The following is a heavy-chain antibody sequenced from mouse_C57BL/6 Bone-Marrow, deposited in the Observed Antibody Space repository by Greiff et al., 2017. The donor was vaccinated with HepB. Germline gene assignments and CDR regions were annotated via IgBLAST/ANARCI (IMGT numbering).Heavy chain of an antibody. CDR3: ARIDTTVVEGYFDV. V-gene: IGHV5-17*01. CDR2: ISSGSSTI. J-gene: IGHJ1*03. Sequence: EVHLVESGGGLVKPGGSLKLSCAASGFTFSDYGMHWVRQAPEKGLEWVAYISSGSSTIYYADTVKGRFTISRDNAKNTLFLQMTSLRSEDTAMYYCARIDTTVVEGYFDVWGTGTTVTVSS. CDR1: GFTFSDYG. D-gene: IGHD1-1*01.